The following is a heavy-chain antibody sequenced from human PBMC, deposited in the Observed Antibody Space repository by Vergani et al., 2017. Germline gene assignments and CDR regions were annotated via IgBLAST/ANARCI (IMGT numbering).Heavy chain of an antibody. V-gene: IGHV4-59*10. CDR2: VEDSGYF. Sequence: QVQLQQWGAGLLKPSETLSLTCAVYGGSLSGYYWNWIRQTPGEGLEWIGYVEDSGYFNYNPSLKTRVSMSSDTSNNQFSLMLSSVTVADTAVYYCARSIVSRNPPDYFDNWGQGTLVTVSS. J-gene: IGHJ4*02. D-gene: IGHD1-14*01. CDR3: ARSIVSRNPPDYFDN. CDR1: GGSLSGYY.